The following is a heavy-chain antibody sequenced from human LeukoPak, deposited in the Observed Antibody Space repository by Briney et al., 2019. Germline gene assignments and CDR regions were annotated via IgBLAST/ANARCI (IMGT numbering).Heavy chain of an antibody. CDR2: ISGSGGST. Sequence: PGGSLRLSCAASGFTFSSYAMSWGRQAPGKGLEWVSAISGSGGSTYYADSVKGRFTISRDNSKNTLYLQMNSLRAEDTAVYYCAKKRGVGWFGELLDYMDVWGKGTTVTVSS. CDR3: AKKRGVGWFGELLDYMDV. D-gene: IGHD3-10*01. CDR1: GFTFSSYA. J-gene: IGHJ6*03. V-gene: IGHV3-23*01.